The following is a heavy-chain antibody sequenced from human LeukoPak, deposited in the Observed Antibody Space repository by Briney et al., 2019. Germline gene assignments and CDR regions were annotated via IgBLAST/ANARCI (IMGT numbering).Heavy chain of an antibody. D-gene: IGHD3-22*01. CDR1: GGTFNSYA. Sequence: SVKVSCKASGGTFNSYAISWVRQAPGQGLEWMGRIIPILGIANYAQKFQGRVTITADKSTSTAYMELSSLRSEDTAVYYCARDRSDSSGYYHYYFDYWGQGTLVTVSS. CDR3: ARDRSDSSGYYHYYFDY. J-gene: IGHJ4*02. CDR2: IIPILGIA. V-gene: IGHV1-69*04.